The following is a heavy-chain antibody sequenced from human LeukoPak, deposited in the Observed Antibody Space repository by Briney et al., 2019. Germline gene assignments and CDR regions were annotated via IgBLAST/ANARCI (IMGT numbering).Heavy chain of an antibody. J-gene: IGHJ4*02. D-gene: IGHD5-18*01. Sequence: PSETLSLTCTVSGGSITSYYWSWIRQPPGKGLEWIGYIYYSGSTNYNPSLKSRVTISVDTSKNQFSLELSSVTAADTAVYYCARAPGYSYLFDYWGQGTLVTVSS. CDR3: ARAPGYSYLFDY. CDR1: GGSITSYY. V-gene: IGHV4-59*01. CDR2: IYYSGST.